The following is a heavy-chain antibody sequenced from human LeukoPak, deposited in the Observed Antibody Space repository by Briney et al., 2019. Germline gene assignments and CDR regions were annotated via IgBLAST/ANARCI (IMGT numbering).Heavy chain of an antibody. CDR3: ARPPRPYYFDY. CDR1: GFTVSSNY. Sequence: GGSLRLSCAASGFTVSSNYMSWVRQAPGKGLEWVSVIYSGGSTYYADSVKGRFTISRHNSKNTLYLQMNSLRAEDTAMYYCARPPRPYYFDYGARGPLVTVPS. CDR2: IYSGGST. J-gene: IGHJ4*02. V-gene: IGHV3-53*04.